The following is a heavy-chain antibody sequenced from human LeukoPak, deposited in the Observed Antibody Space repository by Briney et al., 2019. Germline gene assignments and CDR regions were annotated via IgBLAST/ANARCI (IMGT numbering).Heavy chain of an antibody. CDR1: GFTFSAYA. CDR2: IGADGGGT. CDR3: ARDLGGVAEYYFDH. J-gene: IGHJ4*02. D-gene: IGHD6-19*01. Sequence: LSGGSLRLSCTASGFTFSAYAMHWVRQAPGKGLEHVSAIGADGGGTYYGNSVKGRFTISRDNSKNTLYLQMGSLGTEDMAVYYCARDLGGVAEYYFDHWGQGTLVTVSS. V-gene: IGHV3-64*01.